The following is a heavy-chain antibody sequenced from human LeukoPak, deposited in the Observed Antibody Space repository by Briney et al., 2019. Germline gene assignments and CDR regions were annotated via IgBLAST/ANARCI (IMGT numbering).Heavy chain of an antibody. J-gene: IGHJ5*01. Sequence: GGSLRLPCAASGFTFSSYWMAWVRQAPGKGLEWVANIKEDGNDKYYVDSVKGRFTISRDNAKNSPYLQMNSLRAEDTAVYYCARDTGYNCFDSWGQGTLVTVSS. CDR3: ARDTGYNCFDS. D-gene: IGHD3-10*01. V-gene: IGHV3-7*04. CDR1: GFTFSSYW. CDR2: IKEDGNDK.